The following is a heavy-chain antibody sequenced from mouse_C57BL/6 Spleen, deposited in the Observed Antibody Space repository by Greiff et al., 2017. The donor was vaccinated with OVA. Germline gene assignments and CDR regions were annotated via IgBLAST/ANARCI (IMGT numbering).Heavy chain of an antibody. D-gene: IGHD1-1*01. CDR3: ATGYYGSSPVDV. Sequence: QVQLKQSGAELVRPGASVKLSCKASGYTFTDYYINWVKQRPGQGLEWIARIYPGSGNTYYNEKFKGKATLTAEKSSSTAYMQLSSLTSEDSAVYVCATGYYGSSPVDVWGTGTTVTVSS. CDR1: GYTFTDYY. J-gene: IGHJ1*03. CDR2: IYPGSGNT. V-gene: IGHV1-76*01.